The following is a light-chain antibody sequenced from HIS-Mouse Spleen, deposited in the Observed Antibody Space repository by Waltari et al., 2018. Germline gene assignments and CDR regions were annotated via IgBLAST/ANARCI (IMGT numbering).Light chain of an antibody. CDR2: DAS. Sequence: EIVLTQSPATLSLSPGDRATLSCRASQSVSSDLAWYQQKPGQAPRLLIYDASNRATGSPARFSGSGSGTDFTLTISSLEPEDFAVYYCQQRSNWPPLTFGGGTKVEIK. J-gene: IGKJ4*01. CDR1: QSVSSD. CDR3: QQRSNWPPLT. V-gene: IGKV3-11*01.